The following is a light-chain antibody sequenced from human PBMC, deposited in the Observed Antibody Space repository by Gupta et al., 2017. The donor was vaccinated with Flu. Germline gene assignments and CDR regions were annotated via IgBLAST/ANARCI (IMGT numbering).Light chain of an antibody. CDR1: SSNIGSNA. CDR2: GSN. J-gene: IGLJ1*01. Sequence: HSLLPQPPSASAPPGQRVTIARSGSSSNIGSNAVTWYQQVPGTSPKPLIYGSNHRPSGVPDRFAGSKSGTSASLAIRGLQSEDEADYYCAAWDDSLNGHYVFGTGTKVTVL. CDR3: AAWDDSLNGHYV. V-gene: IGLV1-44*01.